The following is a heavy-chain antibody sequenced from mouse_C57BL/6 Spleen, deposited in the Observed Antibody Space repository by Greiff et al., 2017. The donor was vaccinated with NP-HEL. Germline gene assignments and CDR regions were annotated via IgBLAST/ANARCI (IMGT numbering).Heavy chain of an antibody. D-gene: IGHD4-1*01. CDR3: ASITGTYFDY. CDR2: IDPSDSYT. CDR1: GYTFTSYW. J-gene: IGHJ2*01. V-gene: IGHV1-69*01. Sequence: QVQLQQPGAELVMPGASVKLSCKASGYTFTSYWMHWVKQRPGQGLEWIGEIDPSDSYTNYNQKFKGKSTLTVDKSSSTAYMQLSSLSSEDSAVYYCASITGTYFDYWGQGTTLTVSS.